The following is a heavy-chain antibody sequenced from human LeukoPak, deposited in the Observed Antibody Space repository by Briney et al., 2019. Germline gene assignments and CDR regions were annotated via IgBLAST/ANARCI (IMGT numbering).Heavy chain of an antibody. Sequence: GGSLRLSCAASGFPFSVYYMSWIREAPGKGVEGVSYISSSGSTINDSGAVKGHVTISRDNAKNSRYLQMSSLRAEDTAVYYCARDRRDIVVVVATYYYYYMDVWGKGTTVTVSS. J-gene: IGHJ6*03. CDR3: ARDRRDIVVVVATYYYYYMDV. D-gene: IGHD2-15*01. V-gene: IGHV3-11*01. CDR2: ISSSGSTI. CDR1: GFPFSVYY.